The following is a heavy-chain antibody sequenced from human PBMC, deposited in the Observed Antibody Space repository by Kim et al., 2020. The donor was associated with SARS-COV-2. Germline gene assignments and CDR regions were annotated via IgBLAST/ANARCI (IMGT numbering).Heavy chain of an antibody. Sequence: TYYNPSLKSRVTISVDTSKNQFSLKLSSVTAADTAVYYCARHWGLYYFDYWGQGTLVTVSS. J-gene: IGHJ4*02. CDR3: ARHWGLYYFDY. D-gene: IGHD3-16*01. CDR2: T. V-gene: IGHV4-39*01.